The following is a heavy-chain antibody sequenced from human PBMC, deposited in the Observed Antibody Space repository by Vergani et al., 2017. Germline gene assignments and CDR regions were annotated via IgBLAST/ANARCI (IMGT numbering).Heavy chain of an antibody. V-gene: IGHV1-69*02. D-gene: IGHD6-13*01. CDR1: GGTFSSYT. J-gene: IGHJ5*02. CDR3: AGFNLAKGPNSYSRPNWFDP. CDR2: IITILGIA. Sequence: QVQLVQSGAEVKKPGASVKVSCKASGGTFSSYTISWVRQAPGPGLEWMGRIITILGIANYAQKFQGRVTITADKSTSTAYLELSSLRSEDTAVYYCAGFNLAKGPNSYSRPNWFDPWGQGTLVTVSS.